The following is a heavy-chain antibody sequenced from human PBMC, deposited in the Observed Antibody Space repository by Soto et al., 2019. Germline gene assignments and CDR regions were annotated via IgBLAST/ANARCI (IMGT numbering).Heavy chain of an antibody. D-gene: IGHD2-21*02. CDR3: ARDAPLVVTAIAPEFGDY. V-gene: IGHV1-18*01. Sequence: QVQLVQSGAEVKKPGASVKVSCKASGYTFTSYGISWVRQAPGQGLEWMGWISAYNGNTNYAQKLQGRVTMTTDTSTRPAYMEQRSLRSDDTAVDYCARDAPLVVTAIAPEFGDYGGQGTLVAVSS. CDR2: ISAYNGNT. CDR1: GYTFTSYG. J-gene: IGHJ4*02.